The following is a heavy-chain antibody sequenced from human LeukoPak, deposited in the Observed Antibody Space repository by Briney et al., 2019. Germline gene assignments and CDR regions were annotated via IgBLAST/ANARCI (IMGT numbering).Heavy chain of an antibody. D-gene: IGHD1-26*01. CDR3: ARVPSPFRSGSYYDGAFDI. CDR2: IYHSGST. Sequence: SETLSLTCTVSGYSISSGYYWGWLRPPPGKVLEWIGSIYHSGSTYYNPSLKSRVTISVDTSKNQFSLKLSSVTAADTAVYYCARVPSPFRSGSYYDGAFDIWGQGKMVTVSS. V-gene: IGHV4-38-2*02. CDR1: GYSISSGYY. J-gene: IGHJ3*02.